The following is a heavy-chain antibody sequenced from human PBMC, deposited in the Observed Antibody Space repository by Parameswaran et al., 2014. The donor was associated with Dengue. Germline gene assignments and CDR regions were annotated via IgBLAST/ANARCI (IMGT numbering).Heavy chain of an antibody. Sequence: PQEGLEWMGIIYPGDSDTRYSPSFQGQVTISADKSISTAYLQWSSLKASDTAMYYCAGLCGYYDSSGYSEWCYFDYWGQGTLVTVSS. CDR3: AGLCGYYDSSGYSEWCYFDY. J-gene: IGHJ4*02. V-gene: IGHV5-51*01. CDR2: IYPGDSDT. D-gene: IGHD3-22*01.